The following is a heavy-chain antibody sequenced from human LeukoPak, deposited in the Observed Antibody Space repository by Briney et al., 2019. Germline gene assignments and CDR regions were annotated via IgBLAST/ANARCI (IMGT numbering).Heavy chain of an antibody. D-gene: IGHD3-9*01. V-gene: IGHV4-39*01. J-gene: IGHJ5*02. CDR3: ARLLRGGYDILTGYYSNNINWFDP. CDR2: IYYSGST. Sequence: PSETLSLTCTVSGGSISSSSYYWGWIRQPPGKGLEWIGSIYYSGSTYYNPSLKSRVTISVDTSKNQFSLKLSSVTAADTAVYYCARLLRGGYDILTGYYSNNINWFDPWGQGTLVTVSS. CDR1: GGSISSSSYY.